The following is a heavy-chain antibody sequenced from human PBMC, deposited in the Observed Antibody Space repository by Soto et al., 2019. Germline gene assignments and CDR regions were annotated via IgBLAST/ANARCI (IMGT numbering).Heavy chain of an antibody. D-gene: IGHD2-2*01. Sequence: QVQLVQSGAEVKKPGSSVKVSCKASGGTFSSYAISWVRQAPGQGLEWMGGIIPIFGTANYAQKFQGRVTIPAHEPTSTAYMELRSLGSEDTAVYYFAREGDIVLVPAAMGPYYGMDVWGQGTTVTVSS. V-gene: IGHV1-69*12. CDR3: AREGDIVLVPAAMGPYYGMDV. J-gene: IGHJ6*02. CDR2: IIPIFGTA. CDR1: GGTFSSYA.